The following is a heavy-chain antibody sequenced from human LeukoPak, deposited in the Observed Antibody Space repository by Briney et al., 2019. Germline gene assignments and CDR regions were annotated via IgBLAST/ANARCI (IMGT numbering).Heavy chain of an antibody. J-gene: IGHJ4*02. Sequence: ASVKVSCKASGYTFTSYGISWVRQAPGQGLEWMGWISAYNGNTNYAQRLQGRVTMTTDTSTSTAYMELRSLRSDDTAVYYCARGSKGYCSGGSCYSQFADGFDHWGQGTLVTVSS. D-gene: IGHD2-15*01. V-gene: IGHV1-18*01. CDR3: ARGSKGYCSGGSCYSQFADGFDH. CDR1: GYTFTSYG. CDR2: ISAYNGNT.